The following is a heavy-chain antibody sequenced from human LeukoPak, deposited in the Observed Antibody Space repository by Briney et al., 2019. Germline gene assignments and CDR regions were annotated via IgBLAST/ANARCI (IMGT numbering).Heavy chain of an antibody. CDR1: GGSISSSSYY. CDR3: ARHLGSSWYSDY. CDR2: IYYSGIT. V-gene: IGHV4-39*01. J-gene: IGHJ4*02. Sequence: SETLSLTCTVSGGSISSSSYYWGWIRQPPGKGLEWIGSIYYSGITYYNPSLKSRVTISVDTSKNQFSLKLSSVTAADTAVYYCARHLGSSWYSDYWGQGTLVTVSS. D-gene: IGHD6-13*01.